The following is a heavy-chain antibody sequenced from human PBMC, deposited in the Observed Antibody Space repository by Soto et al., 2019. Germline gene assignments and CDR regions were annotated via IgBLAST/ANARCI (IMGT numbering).Heavy chain of an antibody. CDR1: GGTFSSYA. J-gene: IGHJ4*02. CDR3: ARQGYCSGGSCYSFDY. Sequence: QVQLVQSGAEVKKPGSSVKVSCKASGGTFSSYAISWVRQAPGQGLEWMGGIIPIFGTANYAQKFQGRVTITADKSTSAAYMELSSLRSEDTAVYYCARQGYCSGGSCYSFDYWGQGTLVTVSS. V-gene: IGHV1-69*06. D-gene: IGHD2-15*01. CDR2: IIPIFGTA.